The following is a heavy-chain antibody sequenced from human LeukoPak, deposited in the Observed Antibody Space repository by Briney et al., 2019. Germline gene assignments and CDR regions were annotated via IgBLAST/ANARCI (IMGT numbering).Heavy chain of an antibody. V-gene: IGHV1-18*01. D-gene: IGHD5-18*01. CDR1: GYTFSSHS. CDR2: ISGYDGNT. J-gene: IGHJ4*02. Sequence: ASVKDSCKTSGYTFSSHSISWVRQVTGQGLEWMGWISGYDGNTKYAQKFQGRVTVTTDTSTKTAYLELRNLRSGDTAVYYCATEPPVDTAIKWQGYWGQGTLVTVSS. CDR3: ATEPPVDTAIKWQGY.